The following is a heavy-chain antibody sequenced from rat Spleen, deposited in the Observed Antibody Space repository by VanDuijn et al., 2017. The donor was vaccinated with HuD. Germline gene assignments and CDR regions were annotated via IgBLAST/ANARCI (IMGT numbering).Heavy chain of an antibody. CDR1: GFTFSDYY. Sequence: EVQLVESDGGLVQPGRSLKLSCAASGFTFSDYYMAWVRQAPTKGLEWVATISYDGSNTYYRDSVKGRFTISRDNAKSTLYLQMDSLRSEDTATYYCARPNNYYVMDAWGQGASVTVSS. V-gene: IGHV5-29*01. CDR3: ARPNNYYVMDA. J-gene: IGHJ4*01. CDR2: ISYDGSNT. D-gene: IGHD1-10*01.